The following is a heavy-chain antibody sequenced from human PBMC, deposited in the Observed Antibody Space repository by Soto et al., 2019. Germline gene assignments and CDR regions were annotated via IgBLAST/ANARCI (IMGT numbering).Heavy chain of an antibody. CDR2: INPSGGST. Sequence: ASVKISYKASGYTFTSYYIHWVRQAPGQRLEKKGIINPSGGSTSYAQKKQGRVTMTRDTSTSTINMELSNPKSEDTVVYYCARGPVEVPADPVYYLDVGGKGNKVNVS. J-gene: IGHJ6*03. CDR3: ARGPVEVPADPVYYLDV. D-gene: IGHD2-2*01. V-gene: IGHV1-46*03. CDR1: GYTFTSYY.